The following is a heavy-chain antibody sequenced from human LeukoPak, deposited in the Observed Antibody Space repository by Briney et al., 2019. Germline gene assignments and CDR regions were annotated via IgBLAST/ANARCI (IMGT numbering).Heavy chain of an antibody. Sequence: ASVKVSCKASGGTFSSYAISWVRQAPGQGLEWMGGIIPIFGTANYAQKFQGRVTITADESTSTAYMELSSLRSEDTAVYYCARVGDDYIPSRPPDVWGKGTTVTVSS. D-gene: IGHD5-24*01. CDR3: ARVGDDYIPSRPPDV. CDR2: IIPIFGTA. V-gene: IGHV1-69*13. CDR1: GGTFSSYA. J-gene: IGHJ6*04.